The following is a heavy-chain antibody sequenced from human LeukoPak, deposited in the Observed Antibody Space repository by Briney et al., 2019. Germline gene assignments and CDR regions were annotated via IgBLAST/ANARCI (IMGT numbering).Heavy chain of an antibody. V-gene: IGHV4-34*01. CDR1: GGSFSGYY. Sequence: KPSETLSLTCAVYGGSFSGYYWSWIRQPPEKGLEWIGEINHSGSTNYNPSLKSRVTMSVDTSKNQFSLKLSSVTAADTAVYYCASRKLGNDYWGQGTLVTVSS. D-gene: IGHD7-27*01. CDR3: ASRKLGNDY. CDR2: INHSGST. J-gene: IGHJ4*02.